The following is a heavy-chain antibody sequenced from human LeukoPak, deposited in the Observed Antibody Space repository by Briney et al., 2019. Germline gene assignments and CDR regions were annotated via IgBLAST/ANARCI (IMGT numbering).Heavy chain of an antibody. Sequence: PSETLSLTCTVSGGSINSNNYYWGWIRQPPGKGLEWIGSIYSSGSAYYNPSLKSRVTISVDTSKNQFSLSLSSVTAADTAVYYCARVGGGNYYFYGMDVWGQGTTVTVSS. J-gene: IGHJ6*02. CDR3: ARVGGGNYYFYGMDV. CDR1: GGSINSNNYY. CDR2: IYSSGSA. V-gene: IGHV4-39*07. D-gene: IGHD3-10*01.